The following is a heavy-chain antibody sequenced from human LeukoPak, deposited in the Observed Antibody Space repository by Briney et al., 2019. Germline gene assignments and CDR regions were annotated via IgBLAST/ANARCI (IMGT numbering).Heavy chain of an antibody. D-gene: IGHD5-18*01. CDR1: GASVSSSSYY. V-gene: IGHV4-39*01. CDR3: ARQPESEYSYGFEDH. CDR2: MRYSGNT. J-gene: IGHJ4*02. Sequence: SETLSLTCTVSGASVSSSSYYWGWIRQPPGKGLEWIASMRYSGNTFSNPSLRSRVTISVDTSKNQFSLRLNSVTAADTAVYYCARQPESEYSYGFEDHWGQGILVTVSS.